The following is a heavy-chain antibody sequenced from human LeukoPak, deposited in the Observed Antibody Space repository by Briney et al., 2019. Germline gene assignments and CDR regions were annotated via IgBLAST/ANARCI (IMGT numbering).Heavy chain of an antibody. Sequence: GGSLRLSCAASGFTFSSYSMNWVRQAPGKGLEWVSSISSSSSYIYYADSVKGRFTISRDNAKNSLYLQMNSLRSEDTAVYYCARTIAAAGTRHYYYEYFQHWGQGTLVTVSS. CDR3: ARTIAAAGTRHYYYEYFQH. J-gene: IGHJ1*01. V-gene: IGHV3-21*04. CDR1: GFTFSSYS. CDR2: ISSSSSYI. D-gene: IGHD6-13*01.